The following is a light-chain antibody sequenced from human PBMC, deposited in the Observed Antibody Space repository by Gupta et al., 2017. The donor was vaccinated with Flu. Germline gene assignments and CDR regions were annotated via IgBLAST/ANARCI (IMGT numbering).Light chain of an antibody. CDR3: LQSTHSPPYT. Sequence: DIVMTQTPLSLPVTLGQPASISCRSSQSLVHRDGNTFLSWLHQRPGQPPRLLIYKISNRFSGVPDRFIGSGAGTDFTLKITKGEAEDVGVYYCLQSTHSPPYTFGQGTKLEIK. V-gene: IGKV2-24*01. CDR2: KIS. J-gene: IGKJ2*01. CDR1: QSLVHRDGNTF.